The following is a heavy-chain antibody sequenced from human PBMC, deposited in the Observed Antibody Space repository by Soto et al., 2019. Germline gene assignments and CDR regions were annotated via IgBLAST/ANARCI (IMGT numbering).Heavy chain of an antibody. CDR3: AKEIRSSSYGMAV. CDR2: IIPIFGTA. CDR1: GGTFSSYA. V-gene: IGHV1-69*01. Sequence: QEQLVQSGAEVKKPGSSVKVSCKSSGGTFSSYAINWVRQAPGQGVEWMGVIIPIFGTANYAQNFQDRVTIPADVSTNTATMELSSLRFAETAMYYCAKEIRSSSYGMAVWGKGPTVTVS. J-gene: IGHJ6*04.